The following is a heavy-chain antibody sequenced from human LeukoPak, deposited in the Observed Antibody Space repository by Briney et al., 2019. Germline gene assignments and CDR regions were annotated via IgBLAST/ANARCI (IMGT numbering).Heavy chain of an antibody. CDR1: GFTFSSYE. CDR3: AREPYYDSSGYSPDY. J-gene: IGHJ4*02. Sequence: GGSPRLSCAASGFTFSSYEMTWVRQAPGKGLEWVSYISSSGSTIYYADSVKGRFTISRDNAKNSLYLHMNSLRAEDTALYYCAREPYYDSSGYSPDYWGQGTLVTVSS. D-gene: IGHD3-22*01. V-gene: IGHV3-48*03. CDR2: ISSSGSTI.